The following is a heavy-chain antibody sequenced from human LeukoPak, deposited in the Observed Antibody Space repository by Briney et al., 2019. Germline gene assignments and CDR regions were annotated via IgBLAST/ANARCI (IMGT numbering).Heavy chain of an antibody. V-gene: IGHV4-39*01. CDR3: AIGTNYGSGSYSVIDY. CDR2: IYYSGST. J-gene: IGHJ4*02. Sequence: SETLSLTCTVSGGSISSSSFYWGWIRQPPGKGLEWIGNIYYSGSTYYNPSLKSRVTISVDTSKNQFSLKLSSVTAADTAVYYCAIGTNYGSGSYSVIDYWGQGTLVTVSS. CDR1: GGSISSSSFY. D-gene: IGHD3-10*01.